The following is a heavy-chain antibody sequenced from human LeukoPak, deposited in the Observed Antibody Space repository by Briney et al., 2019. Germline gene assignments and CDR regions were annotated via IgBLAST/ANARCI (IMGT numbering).Heavy chain of an antibody. CDR3: ARNLKTVVRGVIGY. V-gene: IGHV3-30*04. D-gene: IGHD3-10*01. Sequence: GGSLRLSCAASGFAFSSSEMNWVRQAPGKGLEWVAVISYDGSNKYYADSVKGRFTISRDNSKNTLYLQMNSLRAEDTAVYYCARNLKTVVRGVIGYWGQGTLVTVSS. CDR2: ISYDGSNK. J-gene: IGHJ4*02. CDR1: GFAFSSSE.